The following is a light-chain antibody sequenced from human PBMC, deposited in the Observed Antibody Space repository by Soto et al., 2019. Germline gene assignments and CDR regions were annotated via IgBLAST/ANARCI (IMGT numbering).Light chain of an antibody. CDR1: QSVSSY. J-gene: IGKJ3*01. Sequence: EIVLTQSPATLSLSPGERATLSCRASQSVSSYLAWYQQKPGQAPRLLIYDASNRATGIPARFSGSGSGTAFTLTLSSLESEDFAVYYCQQRSNWPPGITFGPGTKVDIK. CDR2: DAS. CDR3: QQRSNWPPGIT. V-gene: IGKV3-11*01.